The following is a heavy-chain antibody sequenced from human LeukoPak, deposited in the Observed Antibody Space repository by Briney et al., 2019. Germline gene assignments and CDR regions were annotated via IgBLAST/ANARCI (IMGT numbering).Heavy chain of an antibody. D-gene: IGHD2-15*01. CDR1: GYSFNTYW. Sequence: GAAPKISCKGSGYSFNTYWIGWVRWMPGPGLEWMGICYGGDSATRYSASFQGQVTISAAKSISTAYLHWSSLKASDTAMYYCARARYCSGGSCYAEGWGQGTLVTASS. CDR3: ARARYCSGGSCYAEG. J-gene: IGHJ4*02. V-gene: IGHV5-51*01. CDR2: CYGGDSAT.